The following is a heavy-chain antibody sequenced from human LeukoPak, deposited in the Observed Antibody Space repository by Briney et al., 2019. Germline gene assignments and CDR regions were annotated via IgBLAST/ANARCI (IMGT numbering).Heavy chain of an antibody. CDR2: IYPGDSDT. D-gene: IGHD3-10*01. J-gene: IGHJ4*02. Sequence: GESLKISCKGSGYSFTSYWIGWVRQMPGKGLEWMGNIYPGDSDTRYSPSFQGQVTISADKSISTAYLQWSSLKASDTAMYYCARGGATYYYGSGSSSPFDYWGQGTLVTVSS. CDR3: ARGGATYYYGSGSSSPFDY. V-gene: IGHV5-51*01. CDR1: GYSFTSYW.